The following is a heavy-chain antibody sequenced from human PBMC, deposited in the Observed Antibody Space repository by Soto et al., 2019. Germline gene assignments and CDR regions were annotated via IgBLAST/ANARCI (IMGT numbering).Heavy chain of an antibody. Sequence: EVQLLESGGGLVQPGGSLRLSCAASAFTFSRFAMSWVRQTPGNGLEWVSAISGGGDNTFYADSVKGRFTISRDNSKNTLYLQMNGLSVQDTAVYYCAKGLSGSGAYQWFDPWGQGTVVTVSS. CDR1: AFTFSRFA. CDR3: AKGLSGSGAYQWFDP. V-gene: IGHV3-23*01. CDR2: ISGGGDNT. J-gene: IGHJ5*02. D-gene: IGHD3-10*01.